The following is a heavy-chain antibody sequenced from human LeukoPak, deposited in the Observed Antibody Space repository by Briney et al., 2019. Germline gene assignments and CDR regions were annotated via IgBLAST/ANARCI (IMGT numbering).Heavy chain of an antibody. J-gene: IGHJ4*02. CDR2: IYYSGST. CDR3: ASIPLAAAGTATVEN. CDR1: GGSISSGGYY. V-gene: IGHV4-31*03. Sequence: SQTLSLTCTVSGGSISSGGYYWSWIRQHPGKGLEWIGYIYYSGSTHYNPSLKSRVTISGDTSKNQFSLKLSSVTAADTAVYYCASIPLAAAGTATVENWGQGTLVTVSS. D-gene: IGHD6-13*01.